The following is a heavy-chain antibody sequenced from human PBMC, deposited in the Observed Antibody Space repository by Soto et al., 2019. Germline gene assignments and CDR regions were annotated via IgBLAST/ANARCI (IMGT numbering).Heavy chain of an antibody. CDR3: ARGSVGVYYYGMDV. CDR1: ELTFSSYW. Sequence: PGGSLRLSCSASELTFSSYWMSWVRQAPGKGLEWVANIKQDGSEKYYVDSVKGRFTISRDNAKNSLYLQMNSLRAEDTAVYYCARGSVGVYYYGMDVWGQGTTVPVAS. D-gene: IGHD2-8*01. J-gene: IGHJ6*02. CDR2: IKQDGSEK. V-gene: IGHV3-7*01.